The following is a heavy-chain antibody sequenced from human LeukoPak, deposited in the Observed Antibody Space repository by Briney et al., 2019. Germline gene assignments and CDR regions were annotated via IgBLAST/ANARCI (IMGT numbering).Heavy chain of an antibody. Sequence: ASVKVSCKASGYTFTGYYMHWVRQAPGQGLEWMGIINPSGGSTSYAQKFQGRVTMTRDTSTSTVYMELSSLRSEDTAVYYCARDPHYGSGSPPGDYWGQGTLVTVSS. CDR1: GYTFTGYY. J-gene: IGHJ4*02. V-gene: IGHV1-46*01. CDR2: INPSGGST. D-gene: IGHD3-10*01. CDR3: ARDPHYGSGSPPGDY.